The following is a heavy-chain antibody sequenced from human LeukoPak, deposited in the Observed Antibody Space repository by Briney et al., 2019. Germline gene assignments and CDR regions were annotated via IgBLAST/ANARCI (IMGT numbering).Heavy chain of an antibody. D-gene: IGHD6-6*01. CDR2: IYYSGST. Sequence: SETLSLTCTVSGGSISSYYWSWIRQPPGKGLEWIGYIYYSGSTIYNPSLKSRVTISVDTSKNQFSLKLSSVTAADTAVYYCARVDPDSSSTLEVFDYWGQGTLVTVSS. CDR3: ARVDPDSSSTLEVFDY. J-gene: IGHJ4*02. V-gene: IGHV4-59*01. CDR1: GGSISSYY.